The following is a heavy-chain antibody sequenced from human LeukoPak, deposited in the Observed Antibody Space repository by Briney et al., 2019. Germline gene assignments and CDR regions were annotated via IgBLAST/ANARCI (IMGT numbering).Heavy chain of an antibody. CDR3: AKRGIVIRGLLIIGFHKEAYYFDH. D-gene: IGHD3-10*01. CDR1: GFTVSSNY. Sequence: GGSLRLSCAASGFTVSSNYMTWVRQAPGKGLEWVSGISGGAGGTIYADSVKGRFTISRDNSRNTVYLQMHNLRAEDTAVYFCAKRGIVIRGLLIIGFHKEAYYFDHWGQGILVTVSS. CDR2: ISGGAGGT. J-gene: IGHJ4*02. V-gene: IGHV3-53*01.